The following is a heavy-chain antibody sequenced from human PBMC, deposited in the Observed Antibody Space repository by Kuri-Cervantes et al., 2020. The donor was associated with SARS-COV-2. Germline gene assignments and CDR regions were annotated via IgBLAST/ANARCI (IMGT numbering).Heavy chain of an antibody. Sequence: SETLSPTCTVSGGSISVHYWSWNRQSPGKGLEWIGYIYDSGTTDYNPSLKSRVTVSVDKSKNHFSLRLSSVTAADTAVYYWARDLNGQLWSTGLGYWGQGTLVTVSS. CDR2: IYDSGTT. CDR3: ARDLNGQLWSTGLGY. V-gene: IGHV4-59*11. CDR1: GGSISVHY. D-gene: IGHD5-18*01. J-gene: IGHJ4*02.